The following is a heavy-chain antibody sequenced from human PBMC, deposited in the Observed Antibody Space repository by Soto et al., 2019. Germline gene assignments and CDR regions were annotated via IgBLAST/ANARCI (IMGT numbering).Heavy chain of an antibody. D-gene: IGHD2-8*02. CDR1: GFTFSSYA. V-gene: IGHV3-23*01. Sequence: GESLKISCAASGFTFSSYAMSWVRQAPGKGLEWVSAISGSGGSTYYADSVKGRFTISRDNSKNTLYLQMNSLRAEDTAVYYCAKDVLGGSAFDIWGQGTMVTVSS. CDR2: ISGSGGST. CDR3: AKDVLGGSAFDI. J-gene: IGHJ3*02.